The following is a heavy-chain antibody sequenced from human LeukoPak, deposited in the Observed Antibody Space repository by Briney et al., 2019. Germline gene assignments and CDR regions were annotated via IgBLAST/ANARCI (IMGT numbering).Heavy chain of an antibody. CDR1: GGSFSGYY. CDR2: INHSGST. CDR3: ARGFFSLLWFGDPRRYFDY. V-gene: IGHV4-34*01. Sequence: SETLSLTCAVYGGSFSGYYWSWIRQPPGKGLEWIGEINHSGSTNYNPSLKSRVTISVDTSKNQFSLKLSSVTAADTAVYYCARGFFSLLWFGDPRRYFDYWGQGTLVTVSS. J-gene: IGHJ4*02. D-gene: IGHD3-10*01.